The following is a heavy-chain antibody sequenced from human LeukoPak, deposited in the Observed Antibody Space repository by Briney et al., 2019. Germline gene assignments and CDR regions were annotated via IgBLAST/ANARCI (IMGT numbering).Heavy chain of an antibody. CDR2: IYHSGST. D-gene: IGHD4-17*01. CDR3: ARLDYGDYGGRGWFDP. J-gene: IGHJ5*02. CDR1: GGSISSGGYS. Sequence: SQTLSLTCAVSGGSISSGGYSWSWIRQPPGKGLEWIGYIYHSGSTYYNPSLKSRVTISVDRSKNQFSLKLGSVTAADTAVYYCARLDYGDYGGRGWFDPWGQGTLVTVSS. V-gene: IGHV4-30-2*01.